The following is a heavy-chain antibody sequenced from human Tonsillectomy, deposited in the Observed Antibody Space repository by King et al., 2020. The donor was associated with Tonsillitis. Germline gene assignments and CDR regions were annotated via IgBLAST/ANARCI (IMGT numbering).Heavy chain of an antibody. V-gene: IGHV5-51*01. D-gene: IGHD1-14*01. J-gene: IGHJ5*02. CDR2: IYPGDSDT. CDR3: AGSRDGNPSEFDP. Sequence: VQLVQSGAEVKKPGESLRISCETSGYSFSNYWIAWVRQMPGKGLESMGIIYPGDSDTKYSPSFQGQVTISLDRSINTADLQWNSLNASDTAIYYCAGSRDGNPSEFDPWGQGTLVTVSS. CDR1: GYSFSNYW.